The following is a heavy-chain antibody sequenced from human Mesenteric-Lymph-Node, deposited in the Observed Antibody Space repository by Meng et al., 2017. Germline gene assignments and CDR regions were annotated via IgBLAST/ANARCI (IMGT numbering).Heavy chain of an antibody. CDR3: ARGRSGYCSSTSCYRFDY. CDR1: GGTFSSYA. J-gene: IGHJ4*02. D-gene: IGHD2-2*02. V-gene: IGHV1-69*01. CDR2: IIPIFGTA. Sequence: QGKLGQSGAELKKPGSSVKVSCKAPGGTFSSYAISWVRQAPGQGLEWMGGIIPIFGTANYAQKFQGRATITADESTSTAYMELSSLRSEDTAVYYCARGRSGYCSSTSCYRFDYWGQGTLVTVSS.